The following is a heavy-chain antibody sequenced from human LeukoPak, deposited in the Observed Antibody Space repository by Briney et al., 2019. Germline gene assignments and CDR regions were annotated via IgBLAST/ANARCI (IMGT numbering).Heavy chain of an antibody. CDR1: GGSISSGSYY. J-gene: IGHJ3*02. CDR3: ARVVGLNAFDI. Sequence: PSQTLSLTCTVSGGSISSGSYYWSWIRQPAGKGLEWIGRIYTSGSTNYNPSLKSRVTISVDTSKNQFSLKLSSVTAADTAVYYCARVVGLNAFDIWGQGTMVTVSS. D-gene: IGHD3-10*01. CDR2: IYTSGST. V-gene: IGHV4-61*02.